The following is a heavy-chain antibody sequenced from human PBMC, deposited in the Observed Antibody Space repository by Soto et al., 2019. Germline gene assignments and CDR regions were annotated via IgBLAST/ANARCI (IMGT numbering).Heavy chain of an antibody. D-gene: IGHD3-22*01. CDR2: IKEDGSDR. CDR1: GLTFSNYW. V-gene: IGHV3-7*01. CDR3: VRDYYDSSGYYSAFEI. Sequence: GGTLRLSCAASGLTFSNYWMSWVRQAPGKGLKRIANIKEDGSDRSYGDSVKGRFTISRDNAKNSLYLQMNSLRDEDTVVFYCVRDYYDSSGYYSAFEIWGQGTMVTVSS. J-gene: IGHJ3*02.